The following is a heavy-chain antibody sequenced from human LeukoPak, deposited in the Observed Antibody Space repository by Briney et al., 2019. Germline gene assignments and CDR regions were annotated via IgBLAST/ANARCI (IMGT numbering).Heavy chain of an antibody. V-gene: IGHV4-34*01. CDR3: ARTYSSGWTYWYFDL. J-gene: IGHJ2*01. Sequence: SETLSLTCAVYGGSFSGYYWSWIRQPPGKGLEWIGEINHSGSTNYNPSLKSRVTISVDTSKNQFSLKLSSVTAADTAVYYCARTYSSGWTYWYFDLWGRGTLVTVSS. CDR2: INHSGST. D-gene: IGHD6-19*01. CDR1: GGSFSGYY.